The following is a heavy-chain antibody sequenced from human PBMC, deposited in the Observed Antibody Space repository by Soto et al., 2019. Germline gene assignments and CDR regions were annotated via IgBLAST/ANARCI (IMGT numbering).Heavy chain of an antibody. CDR1: GYTFTSYY. J-gene: IGHJ5*01. D-gene: IGHD6-19*01. CDR3: ARDANLTVAAQGGLFDF. Sequence: ASVKVSCKASGYTFTSYYMHWVRQAPGQGLEWMGIINPSGGSTSYAQKFQGRVTMTRDTSTSTVYMELSSLRSEDTAVYYCARDANLTVAAQGGLFDFWGQGTLVTVSS. CDR2: INPSGGST. V-gene: IGHV1-46*01.